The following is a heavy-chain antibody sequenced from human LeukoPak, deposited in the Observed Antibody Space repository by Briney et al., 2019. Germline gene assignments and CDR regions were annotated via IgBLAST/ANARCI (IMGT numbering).Heavy chain of an antibody. CDR3: ARGVYGMVSGGGPKYYYYYYYMDV. V-gene: IGHV3-66*02. Sequence: GGSLRLSCAASGFTFRSYWMHWVRQAPGKGLEWVSVIYSGGSTYYADSVKGRFTISRDNSKNTLYLQMNSLRAEDTAVYYCARGVYGMVSGGGPKYYYYYYYMDVWGKGTTVTVSS. CDR1: GFTFRSYW. J-gene: IGHJ6*03. D-gene: IGHD3-16*01. CDR2: IYSGGST.